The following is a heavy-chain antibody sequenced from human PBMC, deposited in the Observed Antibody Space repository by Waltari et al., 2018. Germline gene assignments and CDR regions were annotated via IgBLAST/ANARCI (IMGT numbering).Heavy chain of an antibody. CDR2: VSYDGNNK. Sequence: QVQLVESGGGVVQPGRSLSISCVAAGFTFSNSAMPWVRQAPGKGLEWVAVVSYDGNNKFYAEDSVKGRFTISRDNSKSTVSLQMTSLRPEDTAVYYCARGGVAVSDPFDDWGQGTLVTVSA. V-gene: IGHV3-30*01. CDR1: GFTFSNSA. D-gene: IGHD6-19*01. CDR3: ARGGVAVSDPFDD. J-gene: IGHJ4*02.